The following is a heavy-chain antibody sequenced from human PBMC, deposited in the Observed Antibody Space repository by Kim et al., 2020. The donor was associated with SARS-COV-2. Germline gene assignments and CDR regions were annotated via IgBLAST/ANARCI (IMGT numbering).Heavy chain of an antibody. Sequence: SETLSLTCAVSGGSISSSNWWSWVRQPPGKGLEWIGEIYHSGSTNYNPSLKSRVTISVDKSKNQFSLKLSSVTAADTAVYYCARDLSSGYYPPYYGMDVWGQGTTVTVSS. CDR1: GGSISSSNW. D-gene: IGHD3-22*01. J-gene: IGHJ6*02. V-gene: IGHV4-4*02. CDR2: IYHSGST. CDR3: ARDLSSGYYPPYYGMDV.